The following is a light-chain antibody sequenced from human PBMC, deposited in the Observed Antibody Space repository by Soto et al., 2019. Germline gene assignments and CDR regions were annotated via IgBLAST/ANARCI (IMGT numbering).Light chain of an antibody. Sequence: QSALTQPASASGSPGQSITISCTGTSSDVGGYNYVSWYQQHPGKAPKLMIYDVNNRPSGVSNRFSGSKSGNTASLTISGLQAEDEADYYCSSYTGSSTDVVFGGGTKVTVL. J-gene: IGLJ2*01. V-gene: IGLV2-14*01. CDR3: SSYTGSSTDVV. CDR1: SSDVGGYNY. CDR2: DVN.